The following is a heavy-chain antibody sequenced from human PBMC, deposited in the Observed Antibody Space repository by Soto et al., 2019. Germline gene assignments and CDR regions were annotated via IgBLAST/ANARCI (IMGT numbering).Heavy chain of an antibody. J-gene: IGHJ4*02. CDR1: GSTFNNFA. D-gene: IGHD1-26*01. Sequence: QVVLLQSGAEVKEPGSSVRVSCKVSGSTFNNFAFSWVRQAPGHGPEWMGGIVVISNTADYSQRCRDRVTITADTSTNTLYMDLRSLTFEDTAVYYCARAIKRWEVHYYFDYWGQGTLVTVSS. V-gene: IGHV1-69*06. CDR3: ARAIKRWEVHYYFDY. CDR2: IVVISNTA.